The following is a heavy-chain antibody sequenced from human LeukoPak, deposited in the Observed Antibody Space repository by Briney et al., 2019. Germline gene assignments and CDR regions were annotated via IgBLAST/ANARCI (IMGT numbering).Heavy chain of an antibody. Sequence: GASVKVSCKASGYTFSDYYMHWVRQAPGQGLEWMGWMNPKTGGTNFAQRFQGRVTMTSDTSISTGYMELSRLRSDDTAVYYCARVRSMFRGEFYNWLDPWGQGTLVTVSS. CDR1: GYTFSDYY. D-gene: IGHD3-10*01. CDR2: MNPKTGGT. CDR3: ARVRSMFRGEFYNWLDP. J-gene: IGHJ5*02. V-gene: IGHV1-2*02.